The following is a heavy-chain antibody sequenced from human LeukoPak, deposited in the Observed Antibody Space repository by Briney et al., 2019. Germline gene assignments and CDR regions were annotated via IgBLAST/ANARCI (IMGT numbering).Heavy chain of an antibody. J-gene: IGHJ3*02. CDR1: GGSISSTSYY. Sequence: PSETLSLTCIVSGGSISSTSYYWGWIRQPPGKGLEWIGNVYYAGDTYYNPSLKSRVTISVDTSRNHFSLKLRSVTAADTAVYYCARDRPIVVVPTAMHSFDIWGQGTMVTVSS. CDR2: VYYAGDT. CDR3: ARDRPIVVVPTAMHSFDI. V-gene: IGHV4-39*07. D-gene: IGHD2-2*01.